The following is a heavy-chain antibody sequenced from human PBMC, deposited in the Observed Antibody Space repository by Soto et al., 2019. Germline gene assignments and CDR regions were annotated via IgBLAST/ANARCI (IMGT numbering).Heavy chain of an antibody. CDR1: GFTFSSYA. D-gene: IGHD3-16*02. V-gene: IGHV3-23*01. J-gene: IGHJ5*02. CDR2: ISGSGGST. Sequence: GGSLRLSCAASGFTFSSYAMSWVRQAPGKGLEWVSAISGSGGSTYYADSVKGRFTISRDNSKNTLYLQMNSLRAEDTAVYYCAKTYYDYIWGSYRINWFDPWGQGTLVTVSS. CDR3: AKTYYDYIWGSYRINWFDP.